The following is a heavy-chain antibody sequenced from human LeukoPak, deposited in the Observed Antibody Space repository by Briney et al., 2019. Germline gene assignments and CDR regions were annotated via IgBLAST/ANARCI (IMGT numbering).Heavy chain of an antibody. J-gene: IGHJ5*02. Sequence: GASVKVSCKASGYTFTSYYMHWVRQAPGQGLEWMGIINPSGGSTSYAQKFQGRVTMTRDTSTSTVYMELSSLRSEDTAVYYCARAPPKGYFDWLSQFDPWGQGTLVTVSS. CDR1: GYTFTSYY. V-gene: IGHV1-46*01. CDR3: ARAPPKGYFDWLSQFDP. D-gene: IGHD3-9*01. CDR2: INPSGGST.